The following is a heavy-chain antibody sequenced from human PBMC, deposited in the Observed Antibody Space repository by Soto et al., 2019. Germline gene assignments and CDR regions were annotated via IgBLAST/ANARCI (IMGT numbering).Heavy chain of an antibody. J-gene: IGHJ3*02. CDR2: TNSNSGNT. CDR3: ANSPPGYNSGYDAFDI. CDR1: GYPFTSYD. D-gene: IGHD6-19*01. Sequence: ASVKVSCKASGYPFTSYDINWVRQGTGQGFEPMGWTNSNSGNTSYAQKFQGRVTMTTNTSIGTAYMVLSSRRSEDTAVYYCANSPPGYNSGYDAFDIWGQGTMVTVSS. V-gene: IGHV1-8*01.